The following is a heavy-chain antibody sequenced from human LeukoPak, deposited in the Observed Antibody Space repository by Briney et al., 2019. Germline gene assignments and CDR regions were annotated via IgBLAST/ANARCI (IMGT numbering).Heavy chain of an antibody. CDR1: EFTFDDYA. D-gene: IGHD6-19*01. CDR3: AKGIFPQWLVPIDY. J-gene: IGHJ4*02. Sequence: PGGSLRLSCAASEFTFDDYAMHWVRQAPGKGLEWVSGISWNSGSIGYADSVKGRFTISRDNAKNSLYLQMNSLRAEDMALYYCAKGIFPQWLVPIDYWGQGTLVTVSS. CDR2: ISWNSGSI. V-gene: IGHV3-9*03.